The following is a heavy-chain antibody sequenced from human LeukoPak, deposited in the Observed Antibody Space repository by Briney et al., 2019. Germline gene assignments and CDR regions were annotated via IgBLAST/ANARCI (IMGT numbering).Heavy chain of an antibody. CDR2: IYTGGST. Sequence: GGSLRLSCAASGFTVSSTYMSWVRQAPGKGLEWVSVIYTGGSTYCADSVKGRFTISRDNSKNTLYLQMNSLRAEDTAVYYCARDNYGGNLDYWGQGTLVTVSS. J-gene: IGHJ4*02. CDR1: GFTVSSTY. D-gene: IGHD4-23*01. V-gene: IGHV3-53*01. CDR3: ARDNYGGNLDY.